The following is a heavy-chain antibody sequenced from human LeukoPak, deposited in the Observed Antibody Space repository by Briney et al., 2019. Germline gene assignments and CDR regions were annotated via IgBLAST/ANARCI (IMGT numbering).Heavy chain of an antibody. CDR2: IYSGGST. CDR1: GFTVSSNY. D-gene: IGHD6-13*01. J-gene: IGHJ2*01. V-gene: IGHV3-53*01. CDR3: ATARIAAARYFDL. Sequence: PGGSLRLSCAASGFTVSSNYMSWVRQAPGKGLEWVSVIYSGGSTYYADSVKVRFTISRDNSKNTLYLQMNSLRAEDTAVYYCATARIAAARYFDLWGRGTLVTVSS.